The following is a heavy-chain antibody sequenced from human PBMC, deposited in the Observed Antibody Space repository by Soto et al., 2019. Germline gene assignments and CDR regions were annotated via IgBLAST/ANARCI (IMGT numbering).Heavy chain of an antibody. CDR2: IMSDGSGT. CDR1: GFTFSSYW. CDR3: ARSRGSGGVEYNMDV. Sequence: EVQLVESGGGLVQLGGSLRLSCAASGFTFSSYWMHWVRQGPGEGLVWVSRIMSDGSGTTYADSVKGRFTISRDNAKNTLYLQMNSLRAEDTAVYHCARSRGSGGVEYNMDVWGQGTTVTVSS. V-gene: IGHV3-74*01. D-gene: IGHD3-16*01. J-gene: IGHJ6*02.